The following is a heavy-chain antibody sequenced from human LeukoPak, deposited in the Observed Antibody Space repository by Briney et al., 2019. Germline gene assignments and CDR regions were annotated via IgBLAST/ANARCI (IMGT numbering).Heavy chain of an antibody. Sequence: GASVKVSCKTSGYTFTNYGITWVRQAPGQGLEWMGWISPYTTKTNYAQSLQGRVTMTTDTSTSTAYMELRSLRSDDTAVYYCAREGGVGPTAPPDYYSYQMDVWGKGTTVTVSS. V-gene: IGHV1-18*01. CDR2: ISPYTTKT. CDR1: GYTFTNYG. D-gene: IGHD1-26*01. CDR3: AREGGVGPTAPPDYYSYQMDV. J-gene: IGHJ6*03.